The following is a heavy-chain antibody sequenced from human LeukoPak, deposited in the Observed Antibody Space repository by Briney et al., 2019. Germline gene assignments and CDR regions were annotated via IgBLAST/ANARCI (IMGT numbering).Heavy chain of an antibody. D-gene: IGHD6-19*01. J-gene: IGHJ3*02. Sequence: PSETLSLTCTVSGGSGGSITNYYRSWIRQPPGKGLEWIGYIYYSGTTNYNPSLKSRVTISLDTSKNQFSLKLRSVTAADTAVYYCARMISSGWRRGDAFDIWGQGTMVTVSS. V-gene: IGHV4-59*01. CDR2: IYYSGTT. CDR3: ARMISSGWRRGDAFDI. CDR1: GGSGGSITNYY.